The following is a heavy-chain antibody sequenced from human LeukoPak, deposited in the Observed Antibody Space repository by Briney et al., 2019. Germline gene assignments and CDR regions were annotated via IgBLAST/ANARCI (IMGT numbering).Heavy chain of an antibody. Sequence: SETLSLNCAVSGGSISSSSYYWGWVRQPPGKGLEWIGTINYSGNTYYNPSLKSRVTISVDTSKSQFSLKLSSVTAADTAVYYCGRRKTGTMEDYWGQGTLVTVSS. V-gene: IGHV4-39*01. CDR3: GRRKTGTMEDY. J-gene: IGHJ4*02. CDR1: GGSISSSSYY. CDR2: INYSGNT. D-gene: IGHD1-7*01.